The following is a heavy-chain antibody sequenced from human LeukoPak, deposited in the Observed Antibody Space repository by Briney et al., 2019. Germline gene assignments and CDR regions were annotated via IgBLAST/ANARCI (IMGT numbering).Heavy chain of an antibody. Sequence: QPGGSLRLSCAASGFTFSSYAMSWVRQAPGKGLEWVAFIPSDGSDKYYADSVKGRFTISRDNSKNTLYLQMNSLTADDTAVYYCASRPYAFWGGPFDYWGQGTLVAVSS. CDR1: GFTFSSYA. V-gene: IGHV3-30*02. CDR3: ASRPYAFWGGPFDY. D-gene: IGHD3-3*01. J-gene: IGHJ4*02. CDR2: IPSDGSDK.